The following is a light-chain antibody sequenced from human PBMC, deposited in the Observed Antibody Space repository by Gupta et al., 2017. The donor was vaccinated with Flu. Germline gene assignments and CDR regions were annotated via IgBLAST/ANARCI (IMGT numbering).Light chain of an antibody. V-gene: IGKV3-20*01. CDR2: ATS. Sequence: PDTLSLSPGQTVTLSCRASHSVHSNYLAWYQQKGGQSPRLLIYATSTRAAGVPDSFSGSGSGTDFTLTSTKLEPEDFAVYVCQQYGDSWTFGHGTKVEIK. J-gene: IGKJ1*01. CDR3: QQYGDSWT. CDR1: HSVHSNY.